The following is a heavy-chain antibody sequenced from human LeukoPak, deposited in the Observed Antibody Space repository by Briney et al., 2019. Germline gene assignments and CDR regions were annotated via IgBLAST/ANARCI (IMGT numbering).Heavy chain of an antibody. CDR3: AGDGRGIDY. J-gene: IGHJ4*02. D-gene: IGHD5-12*01. V-gene: IGHV4-38-2*02. CDR1: GYSISSGYH. CDR2: MYHSGSS. Sequence: SETLSLTCTVSGYSISSGYHWGWIRQPPGKGLEWIGSMYHSGSSNYNPSLKSRVTISLATSKNQFSLKLSSVTAADTAGYYCAGDGRGIDYWGQGTLVTVSS.